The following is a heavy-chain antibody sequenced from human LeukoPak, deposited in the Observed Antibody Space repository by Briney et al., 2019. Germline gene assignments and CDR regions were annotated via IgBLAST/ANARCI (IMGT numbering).Heavy chain of an antibody. J-gene: IGHJ4*02. Sequence: GASVKVSCKASGYTFTSYYMHWVRQAPGQGIEWMGMINPSGGSTAYAQKFQGRVTMTRDTSTSTVYMELSSLRSEDTAVYYCARESSGSYYHFDYWGQGTLVTVSS. CDR3: ARESSGSYYHFDY. V-gene: IGHV1-46*03. D-gene: IGHD1-26*01. CDR2: INPSGGST. CDR1: GYTFTSYY.